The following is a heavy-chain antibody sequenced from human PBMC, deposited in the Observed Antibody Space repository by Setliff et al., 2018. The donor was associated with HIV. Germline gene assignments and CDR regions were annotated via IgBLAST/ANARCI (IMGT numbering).Heavy chain of an antibody. Sequence: SVKVSCKASGYTFNNYGISWVRQAPGQGLEWMGGIIPIFGTTHYAQTFQGRVTITADESTSTAYMELSSLRSEDTAVYYCARSSLAAAGLGYMDVWGKGTTVTVS. CDR2: IIPIFGTT. V-gene: IGHV1-69*13. J-gene: IGHJ6*03. D-gene: IGHD6-13*01. CDR1: GYTFNNYG. CDR3: ARSSLAAAGLGYMDV.